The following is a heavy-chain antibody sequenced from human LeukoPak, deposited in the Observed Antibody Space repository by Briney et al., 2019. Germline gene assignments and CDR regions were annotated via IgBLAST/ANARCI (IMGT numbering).Heavy chain of an antibody. CDR2: INHSGST. D-gene: IGHD2-21*01. CDR3: ARRPYSSPPLRNWFDP. J-gene: IGHJ5*02. Sequence: SETLSLTCAVYGGSFSSYYWSWIRQPPGKGLEWIGEINHSGSTNYNPSLKSRVTISVDTSKNQFSLKLSSVTAADTAVYYCARRPYSSPPLRNWFDPWGQGTLVTVSS. CDR1: GGSFSSYY. V-gene: IGHV4-34*01.